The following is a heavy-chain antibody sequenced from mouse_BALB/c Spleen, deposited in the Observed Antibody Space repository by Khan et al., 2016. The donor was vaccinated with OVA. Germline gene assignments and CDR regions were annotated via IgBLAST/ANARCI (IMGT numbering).Heavy chain of an antibody. V-gene: IGHV3-2*02. CDR2: ISYSGST. J-gene: IGHJ2*01. D-gene: IGHD1-2*01. CDR3: ARTARIKY. Sequence: EVQLQESGPGLVKPSQSLSLTCTVTGYSITSGYGWNWIRQFPGNKLEWMGYISYSGSTNYNPSLKSRISINRETSKNQFFLQLNSVTTEDTAKXYCARTARIKYWGQGTTLTVSS. CDR1: GYSITSGYG.